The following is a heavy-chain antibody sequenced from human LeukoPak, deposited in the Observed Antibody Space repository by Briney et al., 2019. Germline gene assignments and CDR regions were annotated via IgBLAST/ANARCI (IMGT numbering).Heavy chain of an antibody. V-gene: IGHV3-23*01. CDR3: ARDDDTTGRYSRFDY. D-gene: IGHD3-22*01. J-gene: IGHJ4*02. CDR2: ISGSGGST. Sequence: GGSLRLSCAASGFTFSSYAMSWVRQAPGKGLEWVSAISGSGGSTYYADSVKGRFTVSRDTFKHTLYLQMSSLRAEDTAVYFCARDDDTTGRYSRFDYWGQGTLVTVSS. CDR1: GFTFSSYA.